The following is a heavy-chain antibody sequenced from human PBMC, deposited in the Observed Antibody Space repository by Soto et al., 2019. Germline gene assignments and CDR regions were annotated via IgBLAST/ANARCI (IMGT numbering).Heavy chain of an antibody. Sequence: SETLSLTCTVSGGSISSSSYYWGWIRQPPEKGLGWIGSIYYSGSTYYNPSLKSRVTISVDTSKNQFSLKLSSVTAADTAVYYCASNRRGMIVVVATYYFDYWGQGTLVTVSS. J-gene: IGHJ4*02. CDR2: IYYSGST. CDR1: GGSISSSSYY. V-gene: IGHV4-39*01. D-gene: IGHD3-22*01. CDR3: ASNRRGMIVVVATYYFDY.